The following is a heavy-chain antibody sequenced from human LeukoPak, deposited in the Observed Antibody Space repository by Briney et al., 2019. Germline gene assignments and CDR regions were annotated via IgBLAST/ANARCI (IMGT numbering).Heavy chain of an antibody. V-gene: IGHV1-18*01. CDR1: GYTFTSYG. CDR2: ISAYNGNT. J-gene: IGHJ6*02. D-gene: IGHD3-16*01. CDR3: ARVASRFQYYYYYYGMDV. Sequence: ASVKVSCKASGYTFTSYGISWVRQAPGQGLEWMGWISAYNGNTNYAQKLQGRVTMTTDTSTSTAYMGLRSLGSDDTAVYYCARVASRFQYYYYYYGMDVWGQGTTVTVSS.